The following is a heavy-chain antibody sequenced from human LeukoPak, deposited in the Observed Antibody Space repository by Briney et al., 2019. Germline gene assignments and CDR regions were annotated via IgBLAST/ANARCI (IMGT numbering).Heavy chain of an antibody. CDR1: GFTFSSYG. CDR3: ARQADTAMLIWSFTDY. CDR2: ISSSSSTI. V-gene: IGHV3-48*01. D-gene: IGHD5-18*01. J-gene: IGHJ4*02. Sequence: GGSLRLSCAASGFTFSSYGMHWVRQAPGKGLEWVSYISSSSSTIYYADSVKGRFTISRDNAKNSLYLQMNSLRAEDTALYYCARQADTAMLIWSFTDYWGQGTLVTVSS.